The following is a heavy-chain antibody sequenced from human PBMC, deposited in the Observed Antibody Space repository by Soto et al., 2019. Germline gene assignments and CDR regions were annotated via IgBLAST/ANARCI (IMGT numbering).Heavy chain of an antibody. CDR3: AREGVSSSWYNYYGMDV. CDR2: IYYSGST. CDR1: GACISSYY. V-gene: IGHV4-59*01. Sequence: PAEPLPLTCTVAGACISSYYWSWIRQPPGKGLEWIGYIYYSGSTNYNPSLKSRVTISVDTSKNQFSLKLSSVTAADTAVYYCAREGVSSSWYNYYGMDVWGQGTTVT. D-gene: IGHD6-13*01. J-gene: IGHJ6*02.